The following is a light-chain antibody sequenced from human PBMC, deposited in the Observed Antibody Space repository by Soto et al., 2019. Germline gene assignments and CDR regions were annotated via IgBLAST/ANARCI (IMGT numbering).Light chain of an antibody. V-gene: IGKV1-5*03. J-gene: IGKJ4*01. CDR2: KAS. CDR1: QTISSW. CDR3: QQLNSYPLT. Sequence: EIQMTQSPSTLSASLADRVTITCRASQTISSWLAWYQQKPGKAPKLLIYKASTLKSGVPSRFSGSGSGTEFTLTISSLQPEDFATYYCQQLNSYPLTFGGGTKVDTK.